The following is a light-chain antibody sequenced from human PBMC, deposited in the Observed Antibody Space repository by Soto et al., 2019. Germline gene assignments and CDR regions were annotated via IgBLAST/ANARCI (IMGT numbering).Light chain of an antibody. V-gene: IGKV3-20*01. J-gene: IGKJ1*01. Sequence: IVLTQSPGTLSVSPGERVTLSCMASQSVSSSYLAWYQQKPGQAPTLPLYGASSRATGIPDRFSGSGSGTDLTLTISRLEPEDFAVYYCQQYGSSLPITFGQGTKVDIK. CDR2: GAS. CDR3: QQYGSSLPIT. CDR1: QSVSSSY.